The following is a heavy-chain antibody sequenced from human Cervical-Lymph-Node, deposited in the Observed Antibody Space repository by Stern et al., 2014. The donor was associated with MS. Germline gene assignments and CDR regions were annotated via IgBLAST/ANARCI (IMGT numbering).Heavy chain of an antibody. V-gene: IGHV3-72*01. D-gene: IGHD4-17*01. CDR2: SRNKAKSYTT. CDR1: GFTFSDYY. Sequence: EVQLVESGGGLVQPGGSLRLSCAVSGFTFSDYYMDWVRQAPGKGLEWIGRSRNKAKSYTTNHAASVKGRFTISRDDSKNSLYLQMDSLKTEDTAVYYCAREAYGDYWGQGTLVTVSS. CDR3: AREAYGDY. J-gene: IGHJ4*02.